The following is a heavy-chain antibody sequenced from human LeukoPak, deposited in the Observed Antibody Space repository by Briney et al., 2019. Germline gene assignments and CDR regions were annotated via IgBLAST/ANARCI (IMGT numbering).Heavy chain of an antibody. CDR3: ARDRRYDCSGGSCYGYYFDY. CDR1: GFSFSSYG. D-gene: IGHD2-15*01. J-gene: IGHJ4*02. CDR2: IWHDGSKK. V-gene: IGHV3-33*01. Sequence: PGGSLRLSCAASGFSFSSYGMDWVRQAPGKGLEWVAVIWHDGSKKYYADSVKGRFTISRDNSKNTLYLQMNSLRAEDTAVYYCARDRRYDCSGGSCYGYYFDYWGQGTLVTVSS.